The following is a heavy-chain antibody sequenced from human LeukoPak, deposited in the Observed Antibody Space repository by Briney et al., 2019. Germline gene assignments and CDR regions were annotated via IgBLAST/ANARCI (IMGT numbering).Heavy chain of an antibody. CDR2: ISYDGSNK. Sequence: GRSLRLSCAASGFTFSSYAMHWVRQAPGKGLEWVAVISYDGSNKYYADSVKGRFTNSRDNSKNTLYLQMNSLRAEDTAVYYCARDLGSGWYFDYWGQGTLVTVSS. J-gene: IGHJ4*02. V-gene: IGHV3-30*04. D-gene: IGHD6-19*01. CDR3: ARDLGSGWYFDY. CDR1: GFTFSSYA.